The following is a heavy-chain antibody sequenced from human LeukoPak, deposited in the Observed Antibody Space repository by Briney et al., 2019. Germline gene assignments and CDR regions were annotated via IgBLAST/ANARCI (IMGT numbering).Heavy chain of an antibody. J-gene: IGHJ6*03. CDR2: IYTSGST. Sequence: SETLSLTCTVSGGSISSYYWRWIRQPAGKGLEWIGRIYTSGSTNYNPSLKSRVTMSVDTSKNQFSLKLSSVTAADTAVYYCARGESIAAAGYYYYYYMDVWGKGTTVTVSS. V-gene: IGHV4-4*07. D-gene: IGHD6-13*01. CDR1: GGSISSYY. CDR3: ARGESIAAAGYYYYYYMDV.